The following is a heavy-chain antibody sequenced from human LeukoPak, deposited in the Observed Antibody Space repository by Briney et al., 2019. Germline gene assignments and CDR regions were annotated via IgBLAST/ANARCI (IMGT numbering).Heavy chain of an antibody. Sequence: SETLSLTRGVSGGSIRSTNWWSWVRQPPGQGLEWIGESSLSGQTNFNPSLNGRVTMSLDESRNQLSLKLTSVTAADTAIYYCSRESGAFCPFGYWGQGTLVIVPP. V-gene: IGHV4/OR15-8*02. J-gene: IGHJ4*02. D-gene: IGHD1-26*01. CDR1: GGSIRSTNW. CDR2: SSLSGQT. CDR3: SRESGAFCPFGY.